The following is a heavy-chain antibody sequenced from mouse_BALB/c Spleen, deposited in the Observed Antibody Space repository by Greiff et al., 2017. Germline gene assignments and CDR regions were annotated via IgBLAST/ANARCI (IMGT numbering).Heavy chain of an antibody. V-gene: IGHV7-3*02. D-gene: IGHD2-4*01. CDR2: IRNKANGYTT. CDR3: ARAYDYDGMDY. Sequence: EVQVVESGGGLVQPGGSLRLSCATSGFTFTDYYMSWVRQPPGKALEWLGFIRNKANGYTTEYSASVKGRFTISRDNSQSILYLQMNTLRAEDSATYYCARAYDYDGMDYWGQGTSVTVSS. CDR1: GFTFTDYY. J-gene: IGHJ4*01.